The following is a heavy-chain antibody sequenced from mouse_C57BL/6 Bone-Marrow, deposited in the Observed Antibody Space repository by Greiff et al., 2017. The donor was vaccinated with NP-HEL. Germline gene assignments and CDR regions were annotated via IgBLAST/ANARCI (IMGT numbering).Heavy chain of an antibody. CDR1: GYAFTNYL. V-gene: IGHV1-54*01. Sequence: VKLMESGAELVRPGTSVKVSCKASGYAFTNYLIEWVKQRPGQGLEWIGVINPGSGGTNYNEKFKGKATLTADKSSSTAYMQLSSLTSEDSAVYFCSLYDYDGYFDCGGQGTTLTVSS. CDR2: INPGSGGT. CDR3: SLYDYDGYFDC. J-gene: IGHJ2*01. D-gene: IGHD2-4*01.